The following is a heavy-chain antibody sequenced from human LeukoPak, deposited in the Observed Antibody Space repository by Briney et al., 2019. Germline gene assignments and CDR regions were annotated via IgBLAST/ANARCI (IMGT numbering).Heavy chain of an antibody. J-gene: IGHJ3*02. CDR1: GGTFSSYA. D-gene: IGHD2-15*01. CDR3: ARDRVVGLGIDNAFDI. V-gene: IGHV1-69*13. Sequence: SVKVSCKASGGTFSSYAISWVRQAPGQGLEWMGGIIPVFGTANYAQKFQGRVTITADESTSTAYMGLSSLRSEDTAVYYCARDRVVGLGIDNAFDIWGHGTMVTVSS. CDR2: IIPVFGTA.